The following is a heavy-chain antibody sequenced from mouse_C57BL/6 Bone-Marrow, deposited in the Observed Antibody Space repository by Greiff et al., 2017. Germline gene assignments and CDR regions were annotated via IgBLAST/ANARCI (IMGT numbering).Heavy chain of an antibody. Sequence: EVKLQQSGPELVKPGASVKISCKASGYSFTDYNMNWVKQSNGKSLEWIGVINPNYGTTSYNQQFKGKATLTVDQSSSTAYMQLNSLTAEYSSVYYCARWDTTVVADWYFDVWGTGTTVTVSS. D-gene: IGHD1-1*01. CDR2: INPNYGTT. V-gene: IGHV1-39*01. CDR1: GYSFTDYN. CDR3: ARWDTTVVADWYFDV. J-gene: IGHJ1*03.